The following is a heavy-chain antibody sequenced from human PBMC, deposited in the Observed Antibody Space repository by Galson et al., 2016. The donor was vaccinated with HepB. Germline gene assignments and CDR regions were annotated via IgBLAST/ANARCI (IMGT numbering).Heavy chain of an antibody. J-gene: IGHJ6*02. CDR1: GFTFSSYW. CDR2: ISSDGSTT. V-gene: IGHV3-74*01. Sequence: SLRLSCAASGFTFSSYWMHWVRQAPGRGLVWVSRISSDGSTTDYADSVKGRFTISRDNVKNTVYLQMNSLRAEDTAVYCCARDWSVIDYDVLTANYYYYPYGMDVWGQGTTVTVSS. CDR3: ARDWSVIDYDVLTANYYYYPYGMDV. D-gene: IGHD3-9*01.